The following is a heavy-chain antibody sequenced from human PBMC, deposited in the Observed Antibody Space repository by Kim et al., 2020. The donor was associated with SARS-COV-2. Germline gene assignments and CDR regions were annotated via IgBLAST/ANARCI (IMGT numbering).Heavy chain of an antibody. CDR1: GGSFSGYY. D-gene: IGHD3-9*01. J-gene: IGHJ6*02. Sequence: SETLSLTCAVYGGSFSGYYWSWIRQPPGKGLEWIGEINHSGSTNYNPSLKSRVTISVDTSKNQFSLKLSSVTAADTAVYYCARGLYGTQLRSFDWLWESYYGMDVWGRGTTVTVSS. CDR2: INHSGST. V-gene: IGHV4-34*01. CDR3: ARGLYGTQLRSFDWLWESYYGMDV.